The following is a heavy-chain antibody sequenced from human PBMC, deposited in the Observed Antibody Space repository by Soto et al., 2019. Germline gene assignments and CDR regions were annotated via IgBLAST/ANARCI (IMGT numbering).Heavy chain of an antibody. CDR2: ISAYNGNT. CDR1: GYTFTSYG. J-gene: IGHJ4*02. V-gene: IGHV1-18*01. D-gene: IGHD2-2*01. Sequence: ASVKVSCKASGYTFTSYGISWVRQAPGQGLERMGWISAYNGNTNYAQKLQGRVTMTTDTSTSTAYMELRSLRSDDTAVYYCARDPDIVVVPAAREQDFDYWGQGTLVTVS. CDR3: ARDPDIVVVPAAREQDFDY.